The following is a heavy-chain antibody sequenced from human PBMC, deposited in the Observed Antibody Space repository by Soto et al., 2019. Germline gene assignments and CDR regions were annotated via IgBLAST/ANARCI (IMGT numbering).Heavy chain of an antibody. V-gene: IGHV7-4-1*01. J-gene: IGHJ6*02. CDR3: ARIPRWYDFWSAGYYYGMDV. Sequence: ASVKVSCKASGYTFTSYAMNWVRQAPGQGLEWMGWINTNTGNPTYAQGFTGRFVFSLDTSVSTAYLQICSLKAEDTAVYYCARIPRWYDFWSAGYYYGMDVWGQGTTVTVSS. D-gene: IGHD3-3*01. CDR1: GYTFTSYA. CDR2: INTNTGNP.